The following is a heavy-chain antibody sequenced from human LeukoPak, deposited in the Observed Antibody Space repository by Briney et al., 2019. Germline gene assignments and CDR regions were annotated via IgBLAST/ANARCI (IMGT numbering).Heavy chain of an antibody. Sequence: PSETLSLTCTVSGGSISSSSYYWGWIRQPPGKGLEWIGSIYYSGSTYYNPSLKSRVTISVDTSKNQFSLKLSSVTAADTAVYYCARNGEDIVVVPAAIRYFDYWGQGTLVTVSS. CDR2: IYYSGST. CDR3: ARNGEDIVVVPAAIRYFDY. D-gene: IGHD2-2*01. CDR1: GGSISSSSYY. V-gene: IGHV4-39*01. J-gene: IGHJ4*02.